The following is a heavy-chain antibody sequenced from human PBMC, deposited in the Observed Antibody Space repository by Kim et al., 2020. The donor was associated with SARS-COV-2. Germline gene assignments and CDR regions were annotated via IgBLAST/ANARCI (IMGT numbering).Heavy chain of an antibody. CDR2: IIPIFGTA. J-gene: IGHJ6*02. V-gene: IGHV1-69*13. D-gene: IGHD2-21*02. CDR1: GGTFSSYA. Sequence: SVKVSCKASGGTFSSYAISWVRQAPGQGLEWMGGIIPIFGTANYAQKFQGRVTITADESTSTAYMELSSLRSEDTAVYYCASPQDIVVVTAKFRDYYYGMDVWGQGTTVTVSS. CDR3: ASPQDIVVVTAKFRDYYYGMDV.